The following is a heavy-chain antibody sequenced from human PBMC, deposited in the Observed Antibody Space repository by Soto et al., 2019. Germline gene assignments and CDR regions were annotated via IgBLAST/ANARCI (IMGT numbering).Heavy chain of an antibody. J-gene: IGHJ4*02. Sequence: PSETLSLTCTVSGGSISSGGYYWSWIRQHPGKGLAWIGCVYYSGRTYYNPSLKSRITISVDTSKKHFSLKLTSVTAADTAMYYCASTKDYSSSLDYWGQGILVTVSS. D-gene: IGHD6-6*01. CDR1: GGSISSGGYY. CDR2: VYYSGRT. V-gene: IGHV4-31*03. CDR3: ASTKDYSSSLDY.